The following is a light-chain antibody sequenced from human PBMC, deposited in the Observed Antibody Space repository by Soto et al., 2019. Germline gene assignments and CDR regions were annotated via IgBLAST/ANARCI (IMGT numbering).Light chain of an antibody. CDR1: QGIRND. Sequence: AIQMTQSPSSLSASVGDRVTITWRASQGIRNDLGWYQQKPGEAPKVLIYAASSLQSGVPSRFSGSGSGTDFTLTINSLQAEDFATYYCQQANSFPPTFGQGTRLEIK. CDR2: AAS. CDR3: QQANSFPPT. V-gene: IGKV1-6*01. J-gene: IGKJ5*01.